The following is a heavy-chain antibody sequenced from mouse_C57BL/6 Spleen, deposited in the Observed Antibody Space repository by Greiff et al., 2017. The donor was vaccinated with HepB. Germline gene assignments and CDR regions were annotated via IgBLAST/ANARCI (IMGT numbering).Heavy chain of an antibody. Sequence: EVQLQQSGPELVKPGASVKMSCKASGYTFTDYNMHWVKQSHGKSLEWIGYINPNNGGTSYNQKFKGKATLTVNKSSSTAYMELRSLTSEDSAVYYWARPHYYGSSMAWFAYWGQGTLVTVSA. J-gene: IGHJ3*01. V-gene: IGHV1-22*01. CDR2: INPNNGGT. D-gene: IGHD1-1*01. CDR1: GYTFTDYN. CDR3: ARPHYYGSSMAWFAY.